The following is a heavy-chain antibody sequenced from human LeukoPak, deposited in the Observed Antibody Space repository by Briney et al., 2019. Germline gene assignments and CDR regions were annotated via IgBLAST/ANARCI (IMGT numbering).Heavy chain of an antibody. V-gene: IGHV1-18*01. J-gene: IGHJ4*02. CDR1: GYTFTSYG. D-gene: IGHD3-10*01. CDR3: ARATLYYPLDY. Sequence: ASVKVSFKASGYTFTSYGFSWVRQAPGQGLEWMGWITTYNGNTNYAQKLQGRVTMTTDTSTSTAYMELRNLTSDDTAVFYCARATLYYPLDYWGQGTLVTVSS. CDR2: ITTYNGNT.